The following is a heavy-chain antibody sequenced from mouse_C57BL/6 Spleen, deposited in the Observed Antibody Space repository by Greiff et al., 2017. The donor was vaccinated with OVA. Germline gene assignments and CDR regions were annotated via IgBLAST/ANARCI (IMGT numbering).Heavy chain of an antibody. J-gene: IGHJ4*01. CDR2: IYPGDGDT. Sequence: LQESGAELVKPGASVKISCKASGYAFSSYWMNWVKQRPGKGLEWIGQIYPGDGDTNYNGKFKGKATLTADKSSSTAYMQLSSLTSEDSAVYFCARSGYPPAMDYWGQGTSVTVSS. V-gene: IGHV1-80*01. CDR3: ARSGYPPAMDY. D-gene: IGHD3-1*01. CDR1: GYAFSSYW.